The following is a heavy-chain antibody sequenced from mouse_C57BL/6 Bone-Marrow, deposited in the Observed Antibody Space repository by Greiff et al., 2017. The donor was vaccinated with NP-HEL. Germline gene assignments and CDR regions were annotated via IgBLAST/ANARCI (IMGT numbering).Heavy chain of an antibody. CDR2: IRRKSNNYAT. CDR1: GFSFNTYA. D-gene: IGHD1-1*01. V-gene: IGHV10-1*01. J-gene: IGHJ3*01. Sequence: EVQLMESGGGLVQPKGSLKLSCAASGFSFNTYAMNWVRQAPGKGLEWVARIRRKSNNYATYYAKSVKDRFTISRDDSESMLYLQMNNLKTEDTAMYYCVSLRDGCAYWGQGTLVTVSA. CDR3: VSLRDGCAY.